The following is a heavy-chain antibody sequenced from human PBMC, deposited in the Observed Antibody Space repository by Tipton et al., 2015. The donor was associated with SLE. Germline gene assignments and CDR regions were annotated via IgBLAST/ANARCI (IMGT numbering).Heavy chain of an antibody. D-gene: IGHD6-19*01. CDR2: ISYDGSNK. J-gene: IGHJ4*02. Sequence: RCLRLSCAASGFTFSSYAMHWVRQAPGKGLEWVAVISYDGSNKYYADSVKGRFTISRDNSKNTLYLQMNSLRAEDTAVYYCAKGPGSGWYPPDYWGQGTLVTVSS. CDR3: AKGPGSGWYPPDY. V-gene: IGHV3-30*04. CDR1: GFTFSSYA.